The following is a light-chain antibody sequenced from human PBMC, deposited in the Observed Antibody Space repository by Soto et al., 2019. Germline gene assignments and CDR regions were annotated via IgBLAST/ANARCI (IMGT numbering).Light chain of an antibody. J-gene: IGKJ5*01. CDR1: QGVSSY. CDR3: QQRSNGRT. CDR2: DAS. V-gene: IGKV3-11*01. Sequence: EIVLTQSPATLSLSPGERATLSCRASQGVSSYLAWYQQKPGQAPRLLIYDASNRATGIPARFSGSGSGTDFTLTISSLEPEDFAVYYCQQRSNGRTFGQGTRLE.